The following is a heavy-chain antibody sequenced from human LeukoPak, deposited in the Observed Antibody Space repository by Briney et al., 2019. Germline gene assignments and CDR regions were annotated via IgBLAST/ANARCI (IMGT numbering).Heavy chain of an antibody. CDR3: ARLTHSYYYDSSGYYPYYYMDV. V-gene: IGHV4-38-2*01. D-gene: IGHD3-22*01. CDR2: IYQSGTT. J-gene: IGHJ6*03. CDR1: GYSISSGYY. Sequence: SETLSLTCAVSGYSISSGYYWGWIRQPPGKGLEWIGSIYQSGTTYFNPSLKSRVTISVDTSKNQFSLNLTSVTAADTAVYYCARLTHSYYYDSSGYYPYYYMDVWGKGTTVTVSS.